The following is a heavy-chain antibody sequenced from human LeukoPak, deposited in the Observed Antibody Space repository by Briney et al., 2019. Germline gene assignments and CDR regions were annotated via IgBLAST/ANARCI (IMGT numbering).Heavy chain of an antibody. CDR1: GFTFSSYG. J-gene: IGHJ6*02. D-gene: IGHD2-2*01. CDR3: AKVRGRYCSSTSCNPYYYYGMDV. CDR2: ISYDGSNK. V-gene: IGHV3-30*18. Sequence: GGSLRLSCAASGFTFSSYGMHWVRQAPGKGLEWVAVISYDGSNKYYADSVKGRFTISRDNSKNTLYLQMNSLSAEDTAVYYCAKVRGRYCSSTSCNPYYYYGMDVWGQGTTVTVSS.